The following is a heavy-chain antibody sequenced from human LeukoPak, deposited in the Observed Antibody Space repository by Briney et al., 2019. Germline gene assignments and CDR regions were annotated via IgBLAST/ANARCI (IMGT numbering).Heavy chain of an antibody. CDR1: GGSISNYY. CDR3: ARNLIPEQLVLNF. J-gene: IGHJ4*02. D-gene: IGHD6-13*01. V-gene: IGHV4-59*01. CDR2: IYYTGST. Sequence: PSETLSLTCTVSGGSISNYYWNWIRQPPGKGLEWIGYIYYTGSTNYNPSPKSRVTMSVDTSKNQFSLNLRSVTPEDTAVYYCARNLIPEQLVLNFWGQGTLVTVSS.